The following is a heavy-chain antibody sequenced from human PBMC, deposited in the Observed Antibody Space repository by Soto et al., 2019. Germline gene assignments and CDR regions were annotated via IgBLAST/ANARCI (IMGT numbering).Heavy chain of an antibody. CDR2: IIPIFGTA. J-gene: IGHJ6*02. CDR1: GGTFSSYA. D-gene: IGHD1-26*01. CDR3: ASHSGSSPEGRYYYGMDV. V-gene: IGHV1-69*12. Sequence: QVQLVQSRAKVKKPGSSVKVSCKASGGTFSSYAISWVRQAPGQGLEWMGGIIPIFGTADYAQKFQGRVTITADESTSTAYMELISLRSEDTAVYYCASHSGSSPEGRYYYGMDVWGQGTTVTVSS.